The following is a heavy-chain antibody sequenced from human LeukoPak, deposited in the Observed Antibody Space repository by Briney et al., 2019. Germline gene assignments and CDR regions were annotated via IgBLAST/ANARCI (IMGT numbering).Heavy chain of an antibody. CDR3: AREPLEALAGTSDY. V-gene: IGHV3-9*01. Sequence: GGSLRLSCAASGFTFDDHAMHWVRQVPGKGLEWVSGISWNSGSIGYTDSVKGRFTISRDNAKNSLYLQMNSLRAEDTAVYYCAREPLEALAGTSDYWGQGTLVTVSS. D-gene: IGHD6-19*01. CDR2: ISWNSGSI. CDR1: GFTFDDHA. J-gene: IGHJ4*02.